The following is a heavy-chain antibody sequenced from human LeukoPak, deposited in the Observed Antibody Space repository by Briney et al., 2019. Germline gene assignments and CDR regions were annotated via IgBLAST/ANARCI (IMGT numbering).Heavy chain of an antibody. D-gene: IGHD1-26*01. Sequence: GESLKISCKGSGYSFTNYWIGWVRQMPGKGLKWMGIIYPGDSDARYSPSLQGQVTISDDKTISPAFLQCSSLEGADTAMSYCASRRDLYSRSSYPFDSWGQGTLVTVSS. J-gene: IGHJ4*02. V-gene: IGHV5-51*01. CDR1: GYSFTNYW. CDR3: ASRRDLYSRSSYPFDS. CDR2: IYPGDSDA.